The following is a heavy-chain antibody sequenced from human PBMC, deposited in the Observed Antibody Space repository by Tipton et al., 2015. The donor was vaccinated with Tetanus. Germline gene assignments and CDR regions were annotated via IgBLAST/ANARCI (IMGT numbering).Heavy chain of an antibody. Sequence: TLSLICTVSGGSMNSYYWSWIRQPPGKGLEWIGYIYYTGSTDYNPSLQSRATISLDTSKKLFSLRLKSVTAADTAIYYCARSHVFRFTLFGEEIPRSGRFDPWGQGTLVTVSS. V-gene: IGHV4-59*01. CDR2: IYYTGST. J-gene: IGHJ5*02. D-gene: IGHD3-3*01. CDR3: ARSHVFRFTLFGEEIPRSGRFDP. CDR1: GGSMNSYY.